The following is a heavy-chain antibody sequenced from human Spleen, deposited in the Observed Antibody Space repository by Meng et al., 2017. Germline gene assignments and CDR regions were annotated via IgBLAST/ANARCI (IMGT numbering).Heavy chain of an antibody. CDR3: ARGFAPVAPGAFDY. J-gene: IGHJ4*02. CDR1: GGSISTSGYY. Sequence: QPQLQESGQGLVKPSEALSLTCSVSGGSISTSGYYWGWIRQPPGKGLEWIGSIGHSGITYYTPSLKSRVTVSIDTSKSQFSLKPTSVTAADTAVYYCARGFAPVAPGAFDYWGQGTLVTVSS. V-gene: IGHV4-39*01. CDR2: IGHSGIT. D-gene: IGHD2-2*01.